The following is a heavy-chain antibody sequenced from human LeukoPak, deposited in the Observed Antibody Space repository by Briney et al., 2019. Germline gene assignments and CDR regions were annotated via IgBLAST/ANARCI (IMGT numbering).Heavy chain of an antibody. CDR3: ARTQSQSGSYRYYFGY. CDR1: GASVGSTGYY. D-gene: IGHD1-26*01. Sequence: SETLSLTCTVSGASVGSTGYYWSWIRQPPGGGLEWIGYIYYISNTNYNPSLKSRVTMSVDPSKNQFSLKLNSVTAADTAVYYCARTQSQSGSYRYYFGYWGQGTLVTVSS. V-gene: IGHV4-61*08. J-gene: IGHJ4*02. CDR2: IYYISNT.